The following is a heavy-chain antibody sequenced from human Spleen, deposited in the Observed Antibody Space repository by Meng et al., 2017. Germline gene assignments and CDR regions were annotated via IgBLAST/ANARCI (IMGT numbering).Heavy chain of an antibody. CDR1: GFTFSRFW. V-gene: IGHV3-7*01. CDR3: ARGLMAARHFDY. J-gene: IGHJ4*02. Sequence: GGSLRLSCAASGFTFSRFWMSWVRQAPGKGLEWVANIKQDGSEKYYVDSVKGRFTISRDNAKNSLYLQMNSLRAEDTAVYYCARGLMAARHFDYWGQGTLVTVSS. D-gene: IGHD6-6*01. CDR2: IKQDGSEK.